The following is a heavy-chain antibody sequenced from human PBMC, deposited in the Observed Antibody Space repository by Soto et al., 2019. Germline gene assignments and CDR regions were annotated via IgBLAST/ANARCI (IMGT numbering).Heavy chain of an antibody. V-gene: IGHV3-21*01. CDR2: ISSSSSYI. J-gene: IGHJ3*02. Sequence: GGSLRLSCAASGFTFSSYSMNWVRQAPGKGLEWVSSISSSSSYIYYADSVKGRFTISRDNAMNSLYLQMNSLRAEDTFVYYCARAKHLILRDSFDNWGQGTLVTVSS. CDR3: ARAKHLILRDSFDN. CDR1: GFTFSSYS.